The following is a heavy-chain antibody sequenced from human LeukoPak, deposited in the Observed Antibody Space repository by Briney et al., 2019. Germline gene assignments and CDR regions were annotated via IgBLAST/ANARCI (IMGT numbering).Heavy chain of an antibody. CDR3: ARDLGQYYDTSDNWFDP. CDR1: GFTFSNYW. J-gene: IGHJ5*02. V-gene: IGHV3-74*01. D-gene: IGHD3-22*01. CDR2: INSDGINT. Sequence: GGSLRLSCAASGFTFSNYWMHWVRQAPGKGLVWVSRINSDGINTSYADSVKGRFTISRDNAKSTLNLQMNSLRAEDTAVYYCARDLGQYYDTSDNWFDPWGQGTLVTVSS.